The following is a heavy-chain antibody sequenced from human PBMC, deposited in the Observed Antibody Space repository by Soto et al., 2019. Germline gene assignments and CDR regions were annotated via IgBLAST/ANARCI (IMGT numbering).Heavy chain of an antibody. CDR3: ARDHRETDTPPALDY. CDR1: GFTFSSYA. V-gene: IGHV3-30-3*01. CDR2: ISYDGSNK. J-gene: IGHJ4*02. D-gene: IGHD5-18*01. Sequence: GGSLRLSCAASGFTFSSYAMHWVRQAPGKGLEWVAVISYDGSNKYYADSVKGRFTISRDNSKNTLYLQMNSLRAEDTAVYYCARDHRETDTPPALDYRGQGTLVTVS.